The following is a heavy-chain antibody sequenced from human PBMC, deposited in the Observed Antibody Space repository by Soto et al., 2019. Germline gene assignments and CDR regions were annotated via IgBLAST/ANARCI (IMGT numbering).Heavy chain of an antibody. J-gene: IGHJ4*02. Sequence: GGSLRLSCAASGFTLSSYSMNWVRQAPGKGLEWVSYISSRSSSIYYADSVKGRFTISRDNAKNSLYLQMNSLRDEDTAVYYCAGGEYSYGSLFDYWGQGTLVTVSS. CDR3: AGGEYSYGSLFDY. CDR2: ISSRSSSI. V-gene: IGHV3-48*02. CDR1: GFTLSSYS. D-gene: IGHD5-18*01.